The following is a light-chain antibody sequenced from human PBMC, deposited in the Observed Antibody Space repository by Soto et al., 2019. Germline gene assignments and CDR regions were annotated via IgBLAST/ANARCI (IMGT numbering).Light chain of an antibody. J-gene: IGKJ4*01. Sequence: EVVMSQSPATLSVSPGERATLSCRASQSISSNLAWYQQKPGQAPRLLIYGASTRATGLPARFSGSGSATEFTLTISGLLSEDFAVYYCQQYNNWPLTFGGGTKVDIK. CDR2: GAS. CDR3: QQYNNWPLT. CDR1: QSISSN. V-gene: IGKV3-15*01.